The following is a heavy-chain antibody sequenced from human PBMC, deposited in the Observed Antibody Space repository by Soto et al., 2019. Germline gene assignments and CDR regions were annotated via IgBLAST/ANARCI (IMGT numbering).Heavy chain of an antibody. Sequence: PGGSLRLSCAASGFSFSTYPMIWVRQAPGKRLEGVSSISGSGGDTYYIDSVKGRFTISRDNSKNTVYLQMNSLRAEDTAVYYCAKILSTVSTYYYGMDVWGQGTTVTVSS. D-gene: IGHD4-17*01. V-gene: IGHV3-23*01. J-gene: IGHJ6*02. CDR1: GFSFSTYP. CDR3: AKILSTVSTYYYGMDV. CDR2: ISGSGGDT.